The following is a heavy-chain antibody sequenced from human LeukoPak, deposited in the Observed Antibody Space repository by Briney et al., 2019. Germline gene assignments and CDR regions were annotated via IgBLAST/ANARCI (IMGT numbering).Heavy chain of an antibody. V-gene: IGHV3-30*18. Sequence: GRSLRLSCAASGFTFSSYGMHWVRQAPGKGLEWVAVISYDGSNKYYADSMKGRFTISRDNSKNTLYLQMNSLRAEDTAVYYCAKVGYYDSSGYPPDYWGQGTLVTVSS. J-gene: IGHJ4*02. CDR3: AKVGYYDSSGYPPDY. CDR1: GFTFSSYG. CDR2: ISYDGSNK. D-gene: IGHD3-22*01.